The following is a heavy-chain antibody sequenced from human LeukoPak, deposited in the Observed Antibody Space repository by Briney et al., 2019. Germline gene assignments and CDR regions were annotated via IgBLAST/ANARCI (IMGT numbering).Heavy chain of an antibody. CDR1: GFTFSSYW. CDR3: AKEMATITGVFDY. J-gene: IGHJ4*02. Sequence: GWSLRLSCAASGFTFSSYWMSWVRQAPGKGLEWVANIKQDGSEKYYVDSVKGRFTISRDNSKNTLYLQMNSLRAEDTAVYYCAKEMATITGVFDYWGQGTLVTVSS. V-gene: IGHV3-7*01. D-gene: IGHD5-24*01. CDR2: IKQDGSEK.